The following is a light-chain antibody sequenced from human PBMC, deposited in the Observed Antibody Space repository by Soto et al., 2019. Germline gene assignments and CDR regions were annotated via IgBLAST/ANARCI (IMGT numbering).Light chain of an antibody. CDR2: GAS. CDR1: QSVSSSY. Sequence: EIVFTQSPGTPSLSPGERATLSCRASQSVSSSYLAWYQQKPGQAPRLLIYGASSRATGIPDRFSGSGSGTDFTLTISRLEPEDFAVYYCQQYDSSSRTFGQGTKVDI. J-gene: IGKJ1*01. V-gene: IGKV3-20*01. CDR3: QQYDSSSRT.